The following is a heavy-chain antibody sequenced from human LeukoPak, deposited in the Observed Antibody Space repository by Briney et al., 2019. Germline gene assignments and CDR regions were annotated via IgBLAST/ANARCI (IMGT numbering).Heavy chain of an antibody. CDR2: IKKDGSGI. V-gene: IGHV3-7*03. CDR3: AGGNSMNV. Sequence: SGGSLRLSCAVFEFPFSDSWMYWVRQAPGKGREGVANIKKDGSGISYVDSVQGRFIISRDNAKNSLYLQMNSLRVEDTAVYFCAGGNSMNVWGKGTAVTVSS. CDR1: EFPFSDSW. J-gene: IGHJ6*04. D-gene: IGHD1/OR15-1a*01.